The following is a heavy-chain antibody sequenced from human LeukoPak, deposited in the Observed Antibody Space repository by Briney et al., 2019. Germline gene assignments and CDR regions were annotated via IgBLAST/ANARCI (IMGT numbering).Heavy chain of an antibody. J-gene: IGHJ4*02. CDR2: ISGSGGST. CDR1: GFTFSTYS. CDR3: AKDDGSYYGFDY. Sequence: GGSLRLSCAGSGFTFSTYSMNWVRQAPGKGLEWVSAISGSGGSTYYADSVKGRFTISRDNSKNTLYLQMNSLRAEDTAVYYCAKDDGSYYGFDYWGQGTLVTVSS. V-gene: IGHV3-23*01. D-gene: IGHD1-26*01.